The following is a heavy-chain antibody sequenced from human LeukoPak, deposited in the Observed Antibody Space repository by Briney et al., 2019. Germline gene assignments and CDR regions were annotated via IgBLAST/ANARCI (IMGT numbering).Heavy chain of an antibody. V-gene: IGHV3-74*01. Sequence: PGGSLRLSCAASGFTFSGHWMHGVRQTPGKGLVWVADINGDGTATNYAGSVKGRFTISRDNAKNTLYLQMNTLRAEDTAVYYCAKDKWWGASDHWGQGSLVTVSS. CDR1: GFTFSGHW. D-gene: IGHD2-8*01. CDR2: INGDGTAT. CDR3: AKDKWWGASDH. J-gene: IGHJ4*02.